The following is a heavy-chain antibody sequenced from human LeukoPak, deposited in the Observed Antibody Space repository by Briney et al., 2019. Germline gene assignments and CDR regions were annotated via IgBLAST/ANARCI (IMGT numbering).Heavy chain of an antibody. V-gene: IGHV4-34*01. D-gene: IGHD4-17*01. CDR2: INHRGST. J-gene: IGHJ6*03. Sequence: SETLSLTCAVYGGSFSGYYWSWIRPPPGKGLEWIGEINHRGSTNYNPSLKSRVTISVDTSKNQFSLKLSSVTAADTAVYYCARGTTGVTTGYYYYYYMDVWGKGTTVTVSS. CDR1: GGSFSGYY. CDR3: ARGTTGVTTGYYYYYYMDV.